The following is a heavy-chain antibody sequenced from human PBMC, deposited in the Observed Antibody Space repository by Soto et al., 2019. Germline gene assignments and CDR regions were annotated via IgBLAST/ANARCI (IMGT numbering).Heavy chain of an antibody. CDR2: IRSKANSYAT. CDR3: TRRDELELRVYYYGMDV. D-gene: IGHD1-7*01. J-gene: IGHJ6*02. V-gene: IGHV3-73*01. Sequence: EVQLVESGGGLVQPGGSLKLSCAASGFTFSGSAMHWVRQASGKGLEWVGRIRSKANSYATAYAASVKGRFTISRDDSKNTAYLQMNSLKTEDTAVYYCTRRDELELRVYYYGMDVWGQGTTVTVSS. CDR1: GFTFSGSA.